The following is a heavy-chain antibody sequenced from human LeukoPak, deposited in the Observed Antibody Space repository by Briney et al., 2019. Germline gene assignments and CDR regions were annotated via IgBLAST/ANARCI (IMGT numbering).Heavy chain of an antibody. D-gene: IGHD3-3*01. CDR2: INPSGGST. CDR1: GYTFTGYY. J-gene: IGHJ6*02. Sequence: ASVKVSCKASGYTFTGYYMHWVRQAPGQGLEWMGIINPSGGSTSYAQKFQGRVTMTRDTSTSTVYMELSSLRSEDTAVYYCARASPTYYDFWSGYSPGMDVWGQGTTVTVSS. V-gene: IGHV1-46*01. CDR3: ARASPTYYDFWSGYSPGMDV.